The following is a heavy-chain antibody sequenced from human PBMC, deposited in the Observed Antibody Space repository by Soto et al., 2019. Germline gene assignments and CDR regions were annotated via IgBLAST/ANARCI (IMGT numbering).Heavy chain of an antibody. Sequence: GGSLRLSCAASGFTFSSYGMHWVRQAPGKGLEWVAVIWDDGSNKYYADSVKGRFTISRDNSKNKLYLQMNSLRAEDTAVYYCARDRWELLEGGYGMDVWGQGTTVTVSS. V-gene: IGHV3-33*01. CDR1: GFTFSSYG. CDR3: ARDRWELLEGGYGMDV. CDR2: IWDDGSNK. J-gene: IGHJ6*02. D-gene: IGHD1-26*01.